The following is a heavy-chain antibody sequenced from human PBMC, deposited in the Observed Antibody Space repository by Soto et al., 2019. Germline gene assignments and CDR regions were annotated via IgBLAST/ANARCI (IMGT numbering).Heavy chain of an antibody. J-gene: IGHJ5*02. V-gene: IGHV3-13*01. D-gene: IGHD1-1*01. CDR2: IGTAGDT. CDR1: GFTFSSYD. CDR3: ERDTGTGGIDNP. Sequence: GGSLRLSCAASGFTFSSYDMHWVRQATGKGLEWVSAIGTAGDTYYPGSVKGRFTISRENAKNSLYLQMNSLRAEDTAVYYCERDTGTGGIDNPWGQGTLVTVSS.